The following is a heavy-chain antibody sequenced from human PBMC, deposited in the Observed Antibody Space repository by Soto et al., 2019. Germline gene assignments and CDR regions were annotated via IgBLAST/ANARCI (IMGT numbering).Heavy chain of an antibody. CDR1: GSTFNTYT. J-gene: IGHJ3*01. CDR3: SIGSWSAETFDV. Sequence: QVHLIQSGAEVKKPGSSVKISCKAAGSTFNTYTIFRVRQAPGHGLEWMGRIIPMLPVTNSAQKFQGRLTLTAHKSTGTAFMELTSLTSDDTAVYYCSIGSWSAETFDVWGQGTMVTFTS. D-gene: IGHD2-2*01. V-gene: IGHV1-69*02. CDR2: IIPMLPVT.